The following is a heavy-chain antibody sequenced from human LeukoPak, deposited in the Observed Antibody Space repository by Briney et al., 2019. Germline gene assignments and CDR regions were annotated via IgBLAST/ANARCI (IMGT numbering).Heavy chain of an antibody. Sequence: KPSETLSLTCAVYGGSFSGYYWSWIRQPPGKGLEWIGEINHSGSTNYNPSLKSRVSISVDTSKNQFSLKLSSVTAADTAVYYCARGRRGVRPADRYYYYYMDVWGKGTTVTVSS. CDR3: ARGRRGVRPADRYYYYYMDV. J-gene: IGHJ6*03. D-gene: IGHD2-2*01. CDR2: INHSGST. V-gene: IGHV4-34*01. CDR1: GGSFSGYY.